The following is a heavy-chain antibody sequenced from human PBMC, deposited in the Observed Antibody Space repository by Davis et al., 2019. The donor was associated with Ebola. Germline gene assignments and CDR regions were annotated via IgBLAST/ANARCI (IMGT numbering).Heavy chain of an antibody. CDR1: GYNFITYW. CDR2: IYPGDSDT. CDR3: ARHRVAAAGGAFDI. J-gene: IGHJ3*02. V-gene: IGHV5-51*01. D-gene: IGHD6-13*01. Sequence: GESLKISCKGSGYNFITYWIGWVRQMPGKGLEWMGIIYPGDSDTRYSPSFQGQVTISADKSISTAYLQWSSLKASDTAIYYCARHRVAAAGGAFDIWGQGTIVTVSS.